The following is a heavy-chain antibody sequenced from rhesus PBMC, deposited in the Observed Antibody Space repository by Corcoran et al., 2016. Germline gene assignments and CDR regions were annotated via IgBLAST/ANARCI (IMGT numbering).Heavy chain of an antibody. CDR2: IRGSSGST. CDR3: ARPSTVTIDY. Sequence: QVQLQESGPGLVKPSETLSLTRAVSGYSISSGYYCGWIRQPPGKVLEYIGYIRGSSGSTYYNPSLKSQVTISKDTSKDQFALKRSSVTAADTAVYYCARPSTVTIDYWGQGVLVTVSS. J-gene: IGHJ4*01. V-gene: IGHV4-99*01. D-gene: IGHD4-23*01. CDR1: GYSISSGYY.